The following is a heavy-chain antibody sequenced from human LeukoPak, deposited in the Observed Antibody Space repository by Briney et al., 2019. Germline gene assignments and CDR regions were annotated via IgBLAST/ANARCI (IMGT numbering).Heavy chain of an antibody. D-gene: IGHD5-18*01. CDR3: ARHGGDTDTAMLTAFDY. CDR2: IYYSGST. Sequence: SETLSLTCTVSGGSISSSNYYWGWIRQPPGKGLEWIGSIYYSGSTYYNPSLKSRVTISVDTSKNQFSLKLNSVTAADTALYYCARHGGDTDTAMLTAFDYWGQGTLVTVSS. J-gene: IGHJ4*02. V-gene: IGHV4-39*07. CDR1: GGSISSSNYY.